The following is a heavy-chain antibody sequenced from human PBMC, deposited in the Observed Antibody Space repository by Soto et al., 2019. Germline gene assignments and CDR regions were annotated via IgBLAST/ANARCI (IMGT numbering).Heavy chain of an antibody. CDR2: ISSSSSHTI. V-gene: IGHV3-48*04. D-gene: IGHD3-16*01. J-gene: IGHJ5*02. Sequence: EVQLLESGGGLVQPGGSLRLSCAASGFTLSSYSMNWVRQAPGKGLEWVSYISSSSSHTIYYADSVKGHFTISRDDARNSLYLQIESLRVEDTAVYYYVWQHYAGGNWFDPWGQGTLVTVSS. CDR1: GFTLSSYS. CDR3: VWQHYAGGNWFDP.